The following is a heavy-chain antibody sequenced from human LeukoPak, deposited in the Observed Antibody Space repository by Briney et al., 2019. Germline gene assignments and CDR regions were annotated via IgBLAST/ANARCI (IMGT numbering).Heavy chain of an antibody. CDR3: AKGGSGSYF. J-gene: IGHJ4*02. V-gene: IGHV3-30*18. D-gene: IGHD1-26*01. CDR2: ISYDGSNK. Sequence: GGSLRLSCAASGFIFTNYAMYWVRQAPGKGLEWVSVISYDGSNKYYADSVKGRFTISRDNSKNTLYLQMNSLRAEDTAVYYCAKGGSGSYFWGQGTLVTVSS. CDR1: GFIFTNYA.